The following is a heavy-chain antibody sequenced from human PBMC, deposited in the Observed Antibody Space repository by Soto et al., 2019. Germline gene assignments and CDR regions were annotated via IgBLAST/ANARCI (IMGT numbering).Heavy chain of an antibody. D-gene: IGHD3-10*01. V-gene: IGHV4-59*08. Sequence: SETLSLTCTVSGGSISSYYWSWIRQPPGKGLEWIGYIYYSGSTNYNPSLKSRVTISVDTSKNQFSLKLSSVTAADTAVYYCARQSGSGVLDYWGQGTLVTVSS. CDR1: GGSISSYY. CDR3: ARQSGSGVLDY. CDR2: IYYSGST. J-gene: IGHJ4*02.